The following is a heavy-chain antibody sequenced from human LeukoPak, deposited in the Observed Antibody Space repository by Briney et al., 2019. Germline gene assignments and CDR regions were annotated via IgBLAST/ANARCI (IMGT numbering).Heavy chain of an antibody. J-gene: IGHJ1*01. Sequence: GGSLRLSCAASGFTFSSHGMQWVRQAPGKGLEWVAVISYDGSTKYYADSVKGRFTISRDNSKSTLYLQMNSLRAEDTAVYYCAKESGSRSYGAYFPHWGQGTLVTVAS. V-gene: IGHV3-30*18. CDR1: GFTFSSHG. CDR3: AKESGSRSYGAYFPH. D-gene: IGHD6-13*01. CDR2: ISYDGSTK.